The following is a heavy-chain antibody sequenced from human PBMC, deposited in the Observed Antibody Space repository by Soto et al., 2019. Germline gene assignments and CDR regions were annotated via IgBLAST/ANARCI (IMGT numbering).Heavy chain of an antibody. CDR1: GYTFTRYP. V-gene: IGHV1-3*01. D-gene: IGHD3-10*01. Sequence: ASVKVSCKASGYTFTRYPIHWVRQAPGQGLEWMGWLNPANGDTGYSQTFQGRVTITRDTSASTAYMEMNSLRSEDTAVYYCARKDYYGSGIYYFDSWGQGTQVTVSS. J-gene: IGHJ4*02. CDR3: ARKDYYGSGIYYFDS. CDR2: LNPANGDT.